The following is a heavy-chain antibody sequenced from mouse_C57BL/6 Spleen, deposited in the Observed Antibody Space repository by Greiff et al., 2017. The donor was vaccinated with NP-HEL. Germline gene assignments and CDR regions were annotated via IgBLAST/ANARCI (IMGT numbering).Heavy chain of an antibody. J-gene: IGHJ4*01. V-gene: IGHV1-15*01. Sequence: QVHVKQSGAELVRPGASVTLSCKASGYTFTDYEMHWVKQTPVHGLEWIGAIDPETGGTAYNQKFKGKAILTADKSSSTAYMELRSLTSEDSAVYYCTSDYDYDDAMDYWGQGTSVTVSS. CDR2: IDPETGGT. D-gene: IGHD2-4*01. CDR3: TSDYDYDDAMDY. CDR1: GYTFTDYE.